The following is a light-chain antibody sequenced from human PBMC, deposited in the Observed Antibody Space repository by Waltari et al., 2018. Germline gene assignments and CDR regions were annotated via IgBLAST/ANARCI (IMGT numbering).Light chain of an antibody. CDR1: ESVLHNINNQNY. J-gene: IGKJ1*01. CDR2: WTS. Sequence: DIVMTQSPDSLAVSLGERATINCRSSESVLHNINNQNYLAWYQQKEGQPPKLLIYWTSTRQSGVPDRFSGSGSGTDFTLTINSLQTEDVAVYYCQQYDSPPWTFGQGTKVEV. CDR3: QQYDSPPWT. V-gene: IGKV4-1*01.